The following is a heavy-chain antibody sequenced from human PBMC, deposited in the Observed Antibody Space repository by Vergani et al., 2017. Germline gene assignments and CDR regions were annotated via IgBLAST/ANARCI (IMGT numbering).Heavy chain of an antibody. CDR3: AKALNPYYDFWSGYSNFDY. Sequence: EVQLLESGGGLVQPGGSLRLSCAASGFTFSSYAMSWVRQAPGKGLEWVSAISGSGGSTYYADSVKGRFTISRDNSKNTLYLQMNSLRAEDTAVYYCAKALNPYYDFWSGYSNFDYWGQGTLVTVSS. V-gene: IGHV3-23*01. D-gene: IGHD3-3*01. J-gene: IGHJ4*02. CDR2: ISGSGGST. CDR1: GFTFSSYA.